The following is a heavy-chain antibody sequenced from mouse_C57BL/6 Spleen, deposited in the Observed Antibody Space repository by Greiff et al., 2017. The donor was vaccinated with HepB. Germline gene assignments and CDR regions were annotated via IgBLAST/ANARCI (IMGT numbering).Heavy chain of an antibody. Sequence: VQLQQSGAELVKPGASVKLSCKASGYTFTSYWMHWVKQRPGQGLEWIGMIHPNSGSTNYNEKFKSKATLTVDKSSSTAYMQLSSLTSEDSAVYYCAREGLRRDWYFDVWGTGTTVTVSS. CDR1: GYTFTSYW. V-gene: IGHV1-64*01. D-gene: IGHD2-4*01. CDR2: IHPNSGST. J-gene: IGHJ1*03. CDR3: AREGLRRDWYFDV.